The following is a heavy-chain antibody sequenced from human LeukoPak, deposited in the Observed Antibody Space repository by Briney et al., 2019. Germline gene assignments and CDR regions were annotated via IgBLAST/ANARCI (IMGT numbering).Heavy chain of an antibody. CDR2: VNHSGST. Sequence: SETLSLTCTVYGESFSGYSCTWIRQPPGKGLEWIAEVNHSGSTNYNPSLKSRVTISLDTSKNQFLLKLSSVTAADTAVYYCARGVYYGPGRYNWVQGTLVTVSS. V-gene: IGHV4-34*01. CDR1: GESFSGYS. D-gene: IGHD3-10*01. J-gene: IGHJ4*02. CDR3: ARGVYYGPGRYN.